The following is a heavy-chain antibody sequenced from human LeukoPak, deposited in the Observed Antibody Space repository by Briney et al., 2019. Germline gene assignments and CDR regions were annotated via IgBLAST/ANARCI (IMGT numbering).Heavy chain of an antibody. Sequence: APVKVSCKASGYTFTSYGISWVRQAPGQGLEWMGWISAYNGNTNYAQKLQGRVTMTTDTSTSTAYMELRSLRSDDTAVYYCARGAYCSSTSCYGEGKTFDYWGQGTLVTVSS. CDR3: ARGAYCSSTSCYGEGKTFDY. J-gene: IGHJ4*02. D-gene: IGHD2-2*01. V-gene: IGHV1-18*01. CDR2: ISAYNGNT. CDR1: GYTFTSYG.